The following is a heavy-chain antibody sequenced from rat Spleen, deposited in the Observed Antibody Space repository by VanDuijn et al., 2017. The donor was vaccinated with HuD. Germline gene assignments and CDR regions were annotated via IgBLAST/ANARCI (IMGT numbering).Heavy chain of an antibody. CDR1: GFSLTSYT. Sequence: QVQLKESGPGLVQPSQTLSLTCTVSGFSLTSYTVSWVRQPPGKGLEWIAAISSGGNTYYNSALKSRLSISRDTSKSQVFLKMNSLQTEDTATYYCARDNWAPDYWGQGVMVTVSS. J-gene: IGHJ2*01. CDR3: ARDNWAPDY. D-gene: IGHD5-1*01. CDR2: ISSGGNT. V-gene: IGHV2-6*01.